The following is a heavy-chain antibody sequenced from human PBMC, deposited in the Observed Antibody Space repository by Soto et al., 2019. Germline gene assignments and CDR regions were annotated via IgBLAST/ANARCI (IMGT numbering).Heavy chain of an antibody. CDR3: AREENCSDGICYSEYFQR. Sequence: ASVKVSCKASGYIFTAYSMHWVRQAPGEGLEWMGVVNPSGGSTNYAQKFQGRITMTRDTSTSTVYMDLSSLTSEDTAVYYCAREENCSDGICYSEYFQRWGQGTLVTVSS. V-gene: IGHV1-46*01. J-gene: IGHJ1*01. CDR1: GYIFTAYS. CDR2: VNPSGGST. D-gene: IGHD2-15*01.